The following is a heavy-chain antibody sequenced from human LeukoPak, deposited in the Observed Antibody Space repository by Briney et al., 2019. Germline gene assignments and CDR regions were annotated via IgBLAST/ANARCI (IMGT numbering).Heavy chain of an antibody. V-gene: IGHV1-18*01. Sequence: ASVKVSCKASGYTFTSYGISWVRQAPGQGLEWMGWISAYNGNTNYAQKLQGRVTMTTDTSTSTAYMELRSLRSDDTAVYYCARVEAEEYYYGSGSYYPGVWGQGTLVTVSS. D-gene: IGHD3-10*01. CDR1: GYTFTSYG. CDR3: ARVEAEEYYYGSGSYYPGV. CDR2: ISAYNGNT. J-gene: IGHJ4*02.